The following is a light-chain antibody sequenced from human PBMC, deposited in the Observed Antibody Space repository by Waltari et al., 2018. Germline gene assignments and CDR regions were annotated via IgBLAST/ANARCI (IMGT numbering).Light chain of an antibody. CDR1: QSISHW. J-gene: IGKJ4*01. CDR3: QRYDDYPPT. CDR2: KAS. Sequence: DIQMTQSPSTLSASVGDRVTITCRASQSISHWLAWYQQKPGKAPKLLISKASSLEKEVPSRFSGSGSGTEITLTITNLQPDDFATFYCQRYDDYPPTFGGGTKVEIK. V-gene: IGKV1-5*03.